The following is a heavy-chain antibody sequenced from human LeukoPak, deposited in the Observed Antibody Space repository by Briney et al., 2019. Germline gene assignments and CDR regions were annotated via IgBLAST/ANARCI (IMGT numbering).Heavy chain of an antibody. V-gene: IGHV4-34*01. CDR1: GGSFSGYY. D-gene: IGHD2-2*01. Sequence: SETLSLTCAVYGGSFSGYYWSWIRQPPGKGLEWIGEIYHSGSTNYNPSLKSRVTISVDTSKNQFSLKLSSVTAADTAVYYCARLRSNYCSSTSCYGGGTDAFDIWGQGTMVTVSS. CDR2: IYHSGST. J-gene: IGHJ3*02. CDR3: ARLRSNYCSSTSCYGGGTDAFDI.